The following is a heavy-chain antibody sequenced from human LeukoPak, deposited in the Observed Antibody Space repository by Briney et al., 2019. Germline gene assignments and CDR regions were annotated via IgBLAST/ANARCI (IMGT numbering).Heavy chain of an antibody. CDR3: ARDLWNFYDDSGYNRDFDS. CDR1: TSR. J-gene: IGHJ5*01. D-gene: IGHD3-22*01. CDR2: IGTYGGDT. Sequence: ASVKVSCKATSRISWVRQAPGQGLEWMGWIGTYGGDTYYAQKFQGKITVTTDTSTTTAYMKLTNMRSDDTSVYYCARDLWNFYDDSGYNRDFDSWGQGTLVTVSS. V-gene: IGHV1-18*01.